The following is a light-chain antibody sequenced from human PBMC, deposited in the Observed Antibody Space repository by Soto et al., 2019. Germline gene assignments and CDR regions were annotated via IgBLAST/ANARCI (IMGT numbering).Light chain of an antibody. V-gene: IGLV2-14*01. CDR1: SSDVGGYNY. J-gene: IGLJ1*01. CDR2: EVS. Sequence: LTQPASVSGSPGQSITISCTGTSSDVGGYNYVSWYQQHPGKAPKLMIYEVSNRPSGVSNRFSGSKSGNTASLTISGLQAEDEADYYCSSYTSSSTLYVFGSGTKLTVL. CDR3: SSYTSSSTLYV.